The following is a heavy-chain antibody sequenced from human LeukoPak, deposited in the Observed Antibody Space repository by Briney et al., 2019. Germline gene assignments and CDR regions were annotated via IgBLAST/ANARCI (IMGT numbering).Heavy chain of an antibody. J-gene: IGHJ4*02. D-gene: IGHD6-13*01. CDR1: GGSISSGGYY. Sequence: SETLSLTCTVSGGSISSGGYYWSWIRQPPGKGLEWIGYIYHSGSTYYNPSLKSRVTISVDRSKNQFSLKLSSVTAADTAVYYCARDLRDTSIAAAGTGGDYWGQGTLVTVSS. CDR2: IYHSGST. CDR3: ARDLRDTSIAAAGTGGDY. V-gene: IGHV4-30-2*01.